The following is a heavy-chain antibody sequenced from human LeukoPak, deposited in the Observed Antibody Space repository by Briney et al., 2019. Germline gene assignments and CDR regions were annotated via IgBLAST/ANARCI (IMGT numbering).Heavy chain of an antibody. D-gene: IGHD1-26*01. J-gene: IGHJ3*02. CDR1: GGSISSSSYY. Sequence: PSETLSLTCTVSGGSISSSSYYWGWIRQPPGKGLEWIGSIYHSGSTYYNPSLKSRVTISVDTSKNQFSLKLSSVTAADTAVYYCARSLIVGATLEKDAFDIWGQGTMVTVSS. CDR3: ARSLIVGATLEKDAFDI. V-gene: IGHV4-39*07. CDR2: IYHSGST.